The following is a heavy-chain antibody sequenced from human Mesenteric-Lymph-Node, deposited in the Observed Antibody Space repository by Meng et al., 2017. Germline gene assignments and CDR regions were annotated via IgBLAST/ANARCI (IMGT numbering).Heavy chain of an antibody. CDR1: GVSISSNIR. D-gene: IGHD1-26*01. CDR3: ARGKQDAWELLAY. Sequence: QGPRKAPGPGLVNPPGTLPLTCGVSGVSISSNIRWTWVRQPPGKGLEWIGDIDDSGSTNYNPSLNSRISISLDKSKNHFSLKVNSVTAADTAVYYCARGKQDAWELLAYWGQGALVTVSS. CDR2: IDDSGST. V-gene: IGHV4-4*03. J-gene: IGHJ4*02.